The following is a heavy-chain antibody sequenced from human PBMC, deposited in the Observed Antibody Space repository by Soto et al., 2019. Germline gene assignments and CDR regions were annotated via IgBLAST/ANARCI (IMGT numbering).Heavy chain of an antibody. CDR2: INHSGST. CDR3: ARGNRDHGMDV. J-gene: IGHJ6*02. Sequence: PSETLSLTCAVYGGSFSGYYWSWIRQPPGKGLEWIGEINHSGSTNYNPSLKSRVTISVDTPKNQFSLKLSSVTAADTAVYYCARGNRDHGMDVWGQGTTVTVSS. V-gene: IGHV4-34*01. CDR1: GGSFSGYY.